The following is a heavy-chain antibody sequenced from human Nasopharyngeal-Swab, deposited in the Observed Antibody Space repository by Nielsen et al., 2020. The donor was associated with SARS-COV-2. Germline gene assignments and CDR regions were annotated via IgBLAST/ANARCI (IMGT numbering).Heavy chain of an antibody. Sequence: GESLKISCEASGFSFKTSPMHWVRQAPDKGLEWVAVIASDGSLYEQSADPVKGRFTISRDDSKNTLDLQMNSLRDDDTAVYYCAREGFTSGHAGTFDIRGQGTMVTVS. D-gene: IGHD2-2*01. V-gene: IGHV3-30*04. J-gene: IGHJ3*02. CDR2: IASDGSLYE. CDR3: AREGFTSGHAGTFDI. CDR1: GFSFKTSP.